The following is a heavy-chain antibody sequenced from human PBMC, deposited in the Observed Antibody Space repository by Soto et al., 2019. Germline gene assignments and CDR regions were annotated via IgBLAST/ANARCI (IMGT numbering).Heavy chain of an antibody. V-gene: IGHV4-39*07. D-gene: IGHD3-10*01. CDR2: IHYSGTT. CDR1: GGSIRSNIYY. Sequence: PSETLSLTCTVSGGSIRSNIYYWGWIRQPPGKGLEWIGNIHYSGTTFYNPSLKSRVTISVDTSKNQFSLKLSSVTAADTAVYYCARDEWFGGKYYYYGMDVWGQGTTVTVSS. J-gene: IGHJ6*02. CDR3: ARDEWFGGKYYYYGMDV.